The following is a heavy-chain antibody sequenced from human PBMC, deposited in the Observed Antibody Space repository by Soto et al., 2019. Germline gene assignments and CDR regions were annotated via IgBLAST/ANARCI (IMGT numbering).Heavy chain of an antibody. D-gene: IGHD3-22*01. CDR3: ATLYYDSSGYYPGY. Sequence: PGGSLRLSCAASGFTFSSYSMNWVRQAPGKGLEWVSYISSSSSTIYYADSVKGRFTISRDNAKNSLYLQMNSLRAEDTAVYYCATLYYDSSGYYPGYWGQGTLVTVSS. CDR1: GFTFSSYS. CDR2: ISSSSSTI. V-gene: IGHV3-48*01. J-gene: IGHJ4*02.